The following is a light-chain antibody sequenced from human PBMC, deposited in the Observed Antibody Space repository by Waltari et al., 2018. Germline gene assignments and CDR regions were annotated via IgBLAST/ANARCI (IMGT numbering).Light chain of an antibody. J-gene: IGKJ1*01. CDR2: KAS. V-gene: IGKV1-5*03. Sequence: DIQMTQSPSTLPASVGDRVTITCRASQSISNWFAWYQQKPGKAPKLLIYKASSLESGVPSRFSGSGSGTEFTLTISSLQPDDFATYYCQQYNSYSRTFGQGTKVEIK. CDR1: QSISNW. CDR3: QQYNSYSRT.